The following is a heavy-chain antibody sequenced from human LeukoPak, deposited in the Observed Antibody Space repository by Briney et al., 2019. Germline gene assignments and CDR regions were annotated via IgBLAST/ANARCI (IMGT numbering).Heavy chain of an antibody. J-gene: IGHJ5*02. CDR1: GYTFTNYH. V-gene: IGHV1-46*01. Sequence: ASVKVSCKASGYTFTNYHMYWVRQAPGQGLEWMGIINPSGGRTSYAQKFQGRVTMTRDMSTSTVYMELSSLRSEDTAVYYCARTSGWYNYFDPWGRGTLVTVPS. CDR3: ARTSGWYNYFDP. D-gene: IGHD6-19*01. CDR2: INPSGGRT.